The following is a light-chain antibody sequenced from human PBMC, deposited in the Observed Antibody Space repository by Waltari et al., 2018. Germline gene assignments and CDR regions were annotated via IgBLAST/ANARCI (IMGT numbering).Light chain of an antibody. V-gene: IGKV1-5*03. CDR1: QSVSNW. J-gene: IGKJ4*01. CDR3: QHYNSYPLT. Sequence: DIQLTQSPSTLPASVGDRVTITCLARQSVSNWLAWYQQKPGKAPKLLIYRASILESGVPSRFSGSGSGTEFTLTISSLQPEDFATYFCQHYNSYPLTFGGGTKVDI. CDR2: RAS.